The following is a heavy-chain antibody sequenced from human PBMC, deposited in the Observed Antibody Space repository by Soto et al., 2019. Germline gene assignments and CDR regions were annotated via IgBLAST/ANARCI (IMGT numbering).Heavy chain of an antibody. V-gene: IGHV1-69*13. D-gene: IGHD3-22*01. CDR2: IIPIFGTA. CDR1: GGTFSSYA. Sequence: SVKVSCKASGGTFSSYAISWVRQSPGQGLEWMGGIIPIFGTANYAQKFQGRVTITADESTSTAYMELSSLRSEDTAVYYCARGVGDYYDSSGYPQGMDVWGQGTTVTVSS. CDR3: ARGVGDYYDSSGYPQGMDV. J-gene: IGHJ6*02.